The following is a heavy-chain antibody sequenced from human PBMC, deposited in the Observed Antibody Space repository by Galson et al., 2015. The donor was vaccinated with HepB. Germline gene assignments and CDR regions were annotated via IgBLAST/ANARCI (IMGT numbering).Heavy chain of an antibody. CDR2: IDPSDSYT. Sequence: QSGAEVTKPGESLRISCKGSGSSFTSYWISWVRQMPGKGLEWMGRIDPSDSYTNYSPSFQGHVTISADKSISTAYLQWSSLKASDTATYYCARRPYYDSRAPPGWFDPWGQGTLVTVSS. J-gene: IGHJ5*02. CDR1: GSSFTSYW. V-gene: IGHV5-10-1*01. CDR3: ARRPYYDSRAPPGWFDP. D-gene: IGHD3-22*01.